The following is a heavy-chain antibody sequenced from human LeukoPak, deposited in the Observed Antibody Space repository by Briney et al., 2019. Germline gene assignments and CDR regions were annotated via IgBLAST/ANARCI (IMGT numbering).Heavy chain of an antibody. CDR1: GFTFSSYS. V-gene: IGHV3-21*01. J-gene: IGHJ4*02. D-gene: IGHD6-13*01. CDR3: ARGLIAAAGLGAY. Sequence: GGFLRLSCAASGFTFSSYSMNWVRQAPGKGLEWFSSISSSSSYIYYADSVKGRFTISRDNAKNSLYLQMNSLRAEDTAVYYCARGLIAAAGLGAYWGQGTLVTVSS. CDR2: ISSSSSYI.